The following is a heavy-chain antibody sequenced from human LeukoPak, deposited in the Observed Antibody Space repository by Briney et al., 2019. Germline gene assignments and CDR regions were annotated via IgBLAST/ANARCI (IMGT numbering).Heavy chain of an antibody. CDR1: GFTFRDYW. D-gene: IGHD3-16*01. V-gene: IGHV3-7*01. J-gene: IGHJ4*02. CDR3: ARKVGDY. CDR2: INQDASVS. Sequence: TGGSLRLSCAASGFTFRDYWMSWVRQAPGEGLEWVANINQDASVSHYIDSVKGRFTISRDNAKNSLFLQMHRLRAEDTALYYCARKVGDYWGQGTLVTVSS.